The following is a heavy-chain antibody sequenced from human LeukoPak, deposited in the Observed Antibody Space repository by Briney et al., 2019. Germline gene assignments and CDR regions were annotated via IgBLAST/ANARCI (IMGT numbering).Heavy chain of an antibody. D-gene: IGHD3-22*01. Sequence: QPGGSLRLSCTASGFTFSGYWMSWVRQAPGKGLEWVAKINQDGSAKHHVGSVEGRFTVSRDNAKISLYLQMNSLRAEDTAVYYCARVMDSSGYYGLDYWGQGTLVTVSS. CDR1: GFTFSGYW. J-gene: IGHJ4*02. CDR3: ARVMDSSGYYGLDY. V-gene: IGHV3-7*01. CDR2: INQDGSAK.